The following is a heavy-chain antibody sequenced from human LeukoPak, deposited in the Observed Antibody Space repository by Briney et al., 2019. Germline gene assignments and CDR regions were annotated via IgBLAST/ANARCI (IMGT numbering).Heavy chain of an antibody. J-gene: IGHJ4*02. V-gene: IGHV1-3*01. D-gene: IGHD6-13*01. CDR3: ARGSGSSNDY. Sequence: VASVKVSCKASGYTFTSYAMHWVRQAPGQRLEWMGWINAGNGNTKYSQKFQGRVTITRDTSISTAYMELSRLRSDDTAVYYCARGSGSSNDYWGQGTLVTVSS. CDR2: INAGNGNT. CDR1: GYTFTSYA.